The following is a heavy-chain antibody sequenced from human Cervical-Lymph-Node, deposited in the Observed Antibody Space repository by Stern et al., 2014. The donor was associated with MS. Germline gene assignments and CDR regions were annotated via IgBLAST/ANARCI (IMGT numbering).Heavy chain of an antibody. CDR1: GYTFNNFW. CDR3: ARTLSSSWNWYFDV. J-gene: IGHJ2*01. D-gene: IGHD2-2*01. V-gene: IGHV5-51*03. Sequence: EVQLVESGAEVKLPGQSLRISCQGSGYTFNNFWIGWVRQMPGKGLEWMGTIYPGDSDTRYSPSFKGQVSISVDRSSRVAYLQWRSLKASDTAIYYCARTLSSSWNWYFDVWGRGTQVAV. CDR2: IYPGDSDT.